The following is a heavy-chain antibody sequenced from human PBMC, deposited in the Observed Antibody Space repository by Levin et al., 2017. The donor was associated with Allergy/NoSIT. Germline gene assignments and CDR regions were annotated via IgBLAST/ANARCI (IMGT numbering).Heavy chain of an antibody. Sequence: GESLKISCAASGFTFSSYGMHWVRQAPGKGLEWVAVIWYDGSNKYYADSVKGRFTISRDNSKNTLYLQMNSLRAEDTAVYYCARAGPMVRGGWSHSDWFDPWGQGTLVTVSS. CDR1: GFTFSSYG. J-gene: IGHJ5*02. D-gene: IGHD3-10*01. V-gene: IGHV3-33*01. CDR2: IWYDGSNK. CDR3: ARAGPMVRGGWSHSDWFDP.